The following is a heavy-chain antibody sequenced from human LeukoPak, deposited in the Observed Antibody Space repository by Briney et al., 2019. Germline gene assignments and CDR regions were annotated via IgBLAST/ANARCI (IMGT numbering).Heavy chain of an antibody. CDR1: GGSISSSSYY. CDR3: ARDLRGTKDFDY. D-gene: IGHD1-1*01. V-gene: IGHV4-61*01. CDR2: IYYSGST. J-gene: IGHJ4*02. Sequence: LETLSLTCTVSGGSISSSSYYWSWIRQPPGKGLEWIGYIYYSGSTNYNPSLKSRVTISVDTSKNQFSLKLSSVTAADTAVYYCARDLRGTKDFDYWGQGTLVTVSS.